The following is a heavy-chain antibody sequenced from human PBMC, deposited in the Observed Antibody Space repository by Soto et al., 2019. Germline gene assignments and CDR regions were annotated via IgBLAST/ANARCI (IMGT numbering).Heavy chain of an antibody. V-gene: IGHV1-69*12. CDR1: GGTFSSYA. CDR2: IIHIFGTA. D-gene: IGHD3-10*01. J-gene: IGHJ6*02. Sequence: QVQLVQSGAEVKKPGSSVKVSCKASGGTFSSYAISWVRQAPGQGLEWMGGIIHIFGTANYAQKFQGRVTITADESTSTAYMERSSLRSEDTAVYYCARGGGSGSWEYYGMDVWGQGTTVTVSS. CDR3: ARGGGSGSWEYYGMDV.